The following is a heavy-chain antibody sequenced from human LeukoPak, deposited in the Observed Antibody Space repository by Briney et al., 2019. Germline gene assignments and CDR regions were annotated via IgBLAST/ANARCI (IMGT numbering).Heavy chain of an antibody. Sequence: ETGMLTCSVTVVSINSVDLTGLRKTTGKGLDWIGYIYSPGTTNYKPSLKSRVTISVDTSKNQLCLKLRSVTAADTAGYYCARGGVLKSLDYWGQGTLVTVSS. J-gene: IGHJ4*02. CDR3: ARGGVLKSLDY. CDR2: IYSPGTT. V-gene: IGHV4-59*01. CDR1: VVSINSVD. D-gene: IGHD3-16*01.